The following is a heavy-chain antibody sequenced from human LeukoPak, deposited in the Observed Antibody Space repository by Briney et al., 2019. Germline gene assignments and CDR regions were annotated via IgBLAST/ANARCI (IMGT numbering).Heavy chain of an antibody. V-gene: IGHV4-61*02. CDR1: GGSVSGGSYY. Sequence: PSQTLSLTCTVSGGSVSGGSYYWTWIRQTAGKGLEWIGRIYFSGTTNYNPFLNSRVTISLDTSKNQFSLKLSSVSAADTAVYYCARGRTADYYQYYMDVWGTGTTVTVSS. CDR2: IYFSGTT. D-gene: IGHD5-18*01. CDR3: ARGRTADYYQYYMDV. J-gene: IGHJ6*03.